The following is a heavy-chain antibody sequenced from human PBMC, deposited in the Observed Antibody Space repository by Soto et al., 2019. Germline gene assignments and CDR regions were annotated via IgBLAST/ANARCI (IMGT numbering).Heavy chain of an antibody. CDR2: FTASGSYI. D-gene: IGHD6-6*01. Sequence: GGSLRLSCADSGFTFKEYTMNWFRQAPGKGLEWVSSFTASGSYIYYADSVKGRFTISRDNAKNSVYLQMNSLRAEDTAVYYCARDPYSTSFFDYWGQGTLVTVSS. V-gene: IGHV3-21*01. CDR1: GFTFKEYT. CDR3: ARDPYSTSFFDY. J-gene: IGHJ4*01.